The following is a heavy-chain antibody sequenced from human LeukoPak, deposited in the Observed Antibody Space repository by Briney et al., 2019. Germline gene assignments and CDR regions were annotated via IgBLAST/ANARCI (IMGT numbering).Heavy chain of an antibody. CDR2: IYYSGST. CDR1: GGSVSSGDYY. CDR3: ARDGYDILTGYGFIDY. Sequence: SETLSLTCTVSGGSVSSGDYYWSGIRLPPGKGLEWIGYIYYSGSTYYNPSLKSRVTISVDTSKNQFSLKLSSVTAADTAVYYCARDGYDILTGYGFIDYWGQGTLITVSS. D-gene: IGHD3-9*01. J-gene: IGHJ4*02. V-gene: IGHV4-30-4*01.